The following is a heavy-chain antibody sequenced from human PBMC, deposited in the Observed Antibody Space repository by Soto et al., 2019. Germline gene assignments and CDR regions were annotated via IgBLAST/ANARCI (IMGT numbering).Heavy chain of an antibody. D-gene: IGHD3-10*01. J-gene: IGHJ6*02. Sequence: QVQLQQWGAGLLKPSETLSLTCAVYGGSFSGYYWSWIRQPPGKGLEWIGEINHSGSTNYNPSLKSRVTVSVDTSKNQFSLKLSSMTAADTAVYYCARAVTDTSGSRYYGMDVWGQGTTVTVSS. CDR1: GGSFSGYY. CDR2: INHSGST. CDR3: ARAVTDTSGSRYYGMDV. V-gene: IGHV4-34*01.